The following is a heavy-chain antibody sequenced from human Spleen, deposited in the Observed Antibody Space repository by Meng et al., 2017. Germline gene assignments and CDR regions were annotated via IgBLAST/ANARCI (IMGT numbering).Heavy chain of an antibody. CDR3: ARVSYSSSWYRKFDY. Sequence: ASVKVSCKASGYTFTSYAMHWVRQAPGQRLEWMGWINAGNGNTKYSQKFQGRVTITRDTSASTAYMELSSLRSEDTAVYYCARVSYSSSWYRKFDYWGQGTLVTVSS. CDR1: GYTFTSYA. CDR2: INAGNGNT. J-gene: IGHJ4*02. V-gene: IGHV1-3*01. D-gene: IGHD6-13*01.